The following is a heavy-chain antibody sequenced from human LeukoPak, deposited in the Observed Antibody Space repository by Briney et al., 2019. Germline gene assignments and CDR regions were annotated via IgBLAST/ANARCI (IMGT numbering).Heavy chain of an antibody. J-gene: IGHJ4*02. CDR2: IYYSGST. CDR1: GGSISSSSYY. Sequence: SETLSLTCTVSGGSISSSSYYWGWIRQPPGKGLEWIGSIYYSGSTYYNPSLKSRVTISVDTSKNQFSLKLSSVTAADTAVYYCARCRGYDYVWGRYRYLDYWGQGTLVTVSS. V-gene: IGHV4-39*01. CDR3: ARCRGYDYVWGRYRYLDY. D-gene: IGHD3-16*02.